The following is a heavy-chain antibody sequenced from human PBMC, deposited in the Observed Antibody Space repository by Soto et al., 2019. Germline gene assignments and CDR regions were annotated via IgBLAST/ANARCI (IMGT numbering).Heavy chain of an antibody. D-gene: IGHD3-9*01. CDR3: ARRADYDIFTYKGWYFDL. J-gene: IGHJ2*01. V-gene: IGHV1-69*02. CDR1: GGTFSSYT. Sequence: QVQLVQSGAEVKKPGSSVKVSCKASGGTFSSYTISWVRPAPGQGLEWMGRIIPILGISNYAQKFQGRVTITADKSTSKAYMELSSRISEDTAGYYCARRADYDIFTYKGWYFDLWGRGTLVTVSS. CDR2: IIPILGIS.